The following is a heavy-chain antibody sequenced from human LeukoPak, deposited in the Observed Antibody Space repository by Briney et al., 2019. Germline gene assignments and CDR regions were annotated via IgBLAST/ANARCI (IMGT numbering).Heavy chain of an antibody. Sequence: GGSLRLSCAASGFTFSSAWLSWVRQAPGKGLEWVGRIKSKTDGGTTDYAAPVKGRFTISRDDSKNKLFLQMNSLKPEDTAVYYCTTEGYCSGGNCYSYDNWGQGTLVTVSS. CDR1: GFTFSSAW. V-gene: IGHV3-15*01. CDR3: TTEGYCSGGNCYSYDN. D-gene: IGHD2-15*01. CDR2: IKSKTDGGTT. J-gene: IGHJ4*02.